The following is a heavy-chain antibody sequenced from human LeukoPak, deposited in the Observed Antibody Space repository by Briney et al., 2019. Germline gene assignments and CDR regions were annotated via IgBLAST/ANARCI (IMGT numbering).Heavy chain of an antibody. Sequence: GGSLRLSCAASGFTFSSYAMHWVRQAPGKGLEWVAVISYDGSNKYYADSVKGRFTISRDNSKNTLYLQMNSLRAEDTAVYYCAKDGYYVGNAFDIWGQGTMVTVSS. V-gene: IGHV3-30*04. D-gene: IGHD3-10*02. J-gene: IGHJ3*02. CDR3: AKDGYYVGNAFDI. CDR1: GFTFSSYA. CDR2: ISYDGSNK.